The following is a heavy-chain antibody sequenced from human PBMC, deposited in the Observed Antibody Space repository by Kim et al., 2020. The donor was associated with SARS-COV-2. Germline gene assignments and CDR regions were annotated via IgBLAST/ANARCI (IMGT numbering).Heavy chain of an antibody. CDR2: INHSGST. J-gene: IGHJ3*02. CDR1: GGSFSGYY. V-gene: IGHV4-34*01. CDR3: ARAFNVEDI. Sequence: SETLSLTCAVYGGSFSGYYWSWIRQPPGKGLEWIGEINHSGSTNYNPSLKSRVTISVDTSKNQFSLKLSSVTAADTAVYYCARAFNVEDIWGQGTMVTVSS.